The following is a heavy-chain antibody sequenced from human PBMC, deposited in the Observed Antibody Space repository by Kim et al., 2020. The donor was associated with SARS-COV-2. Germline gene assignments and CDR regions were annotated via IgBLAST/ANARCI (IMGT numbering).Heavy chain of an antibody. Sequence: KANSYATAYAASVKGRFTISRDDSKNTAYLQMNSLKTEDTAVYYCTKSFLYDPWGQGTLVTVSS. V-gene: IGHV3-73*01. D-gene: IGHD3-10*01. CDR3: TKSFLYDP. J-gene: IGHJ5*02. CDR2: KANSYAT.